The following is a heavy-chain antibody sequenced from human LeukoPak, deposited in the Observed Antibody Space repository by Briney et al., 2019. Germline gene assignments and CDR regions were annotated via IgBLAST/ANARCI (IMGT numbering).Heavy chain of an antibody. J-gene: IGHJ6*02. CDR2: TYYRSKWYN. D-gene: IGHD6-19*01. Sequence: SQTLSLTCAISGDSVSSNSAAWNWIRQSPSRGLEWLGRTYYRSKWYNDYAVSVKSRITINPDTSKNQFSLQLNSVTPEHMAVYYCARSYRSSGWYSPYYYYGMDVWVHGTTVTVSS. V-gene: IGHV6-1*01. CDR1: GDSVSSNSAA. CDR3: ARSYRSSGWYSPYYYYGMDV.